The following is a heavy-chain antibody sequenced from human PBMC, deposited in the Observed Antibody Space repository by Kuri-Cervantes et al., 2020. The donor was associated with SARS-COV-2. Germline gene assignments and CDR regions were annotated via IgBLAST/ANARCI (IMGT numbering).Heavy chain of an antibody. Sequence: GGSLRLSCTASGFIFSDYYMTWIRQAPGKGLEWVSNIGPSGTTKYYADSVKGRFTISRDNSKNTLYLQMNSLRAEDTAVYYCARDFWWRGSGHWGPTTTHYYMDVWGKGTTVTVSS. D-gene: IGHD3-3*01. CDR2: IGPSGTTK. CDR3: ARDFWWRGSGHWGPTTTHYYMDV. V-gene: IGHV3-11*04. J-gene: IGHJ6*03. CDR1: GFIFSDYY.